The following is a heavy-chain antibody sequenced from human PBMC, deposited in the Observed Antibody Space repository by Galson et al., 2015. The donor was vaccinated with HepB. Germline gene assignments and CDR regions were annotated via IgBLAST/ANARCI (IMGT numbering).Heavy chain of an antibody. Sequence: ETLSLTCTVSGDSTTTYFWSWIRQPPGKGLEWIGCVYYTGSTNYNPSLKSRVTISVDTSKNQFSLKLNSVTAADTAVYYCARQKGTKIPFDYWGQGTLVTVSS. CDR1: GDSTTTYF. D-gene: IGHD2-8*01. V-gene: IGHV4-59*08. J-gene: IGHJ4*02. CDR3: ARQKGTKIPFDY. CDR2: VYYTGST.